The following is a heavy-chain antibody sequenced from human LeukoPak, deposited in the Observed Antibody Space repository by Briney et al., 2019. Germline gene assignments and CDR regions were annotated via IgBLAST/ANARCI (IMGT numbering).Heavy chain of an antibody. CDR2: IKQDGSEK. V-gene: IGHV3-7*01. CDR1: GFTFSSYW. CDR3: ARAITGYFDY. D-gene: IGHD3-16*01. J-gene: IGHJ4*02. Sequence: PGGSLRLSCAASGFTFSSYWMSWVRQAPGKGLEWVANIKQDGSEKYYADSVKGRFTISRDNSKNTLYLQMNSLRAEDTAVYYCARAITGYFDYWGQGTLVTVSS.